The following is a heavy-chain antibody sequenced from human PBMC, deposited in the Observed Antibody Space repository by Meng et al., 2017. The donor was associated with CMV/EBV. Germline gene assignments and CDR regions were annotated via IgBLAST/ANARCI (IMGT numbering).Heavy chain of an antibody. CDR3: ARDQSCSSTSCYTAYYYGMDV. CDR2: INWNGGST. J-gene: IGHJ6*02. V-gene: IGHV3-20*01. D-gene: IGHD2-2*02. Sequence: GGSLRLSCAASGFTFDDYGMSWVRQAPGKGLEWVSGINWNGGSTGYADSVKGRFTISRDNAKNSLYLQMNSLRAEDTALYHCARDQSCSSTSCYTAYYYGMDVWGQGTTVTVSS. CDR1: GFTFDDYG.